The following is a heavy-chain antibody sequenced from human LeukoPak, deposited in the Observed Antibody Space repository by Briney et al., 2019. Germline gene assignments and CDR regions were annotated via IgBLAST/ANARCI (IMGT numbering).Heavy chain of an antibody. V-gene: IGHV4-34*01. CDR1: GGSFSGYC. D-gene: IGHD2-2*01. J-gene: IGHJ4*02. CDR2: INHSGGT. Sequence: SETLSLTCAVYGGSFSGYCWSWIRQPPGKGLEWIGEINHSGGTNYNPSLKSRVTISVDTSKNQFSLKLSSVTAADTAVYYCARGYCSSTSCPRPHFDYWGQGTLVTVSS. CDR3: ARGYCSSTSCPRPHFDY.